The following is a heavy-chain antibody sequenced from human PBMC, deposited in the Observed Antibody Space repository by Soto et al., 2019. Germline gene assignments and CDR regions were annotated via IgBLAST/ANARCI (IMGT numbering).Heavy chain of an antibody. Sequence: EVQLVESGGGLIQPGGSLRLSCAASGFSVSYNFMTWVRQAPGKGLEWVSVISSGSDSSTYYADSVKGRFTISRDSSKNTLFLQMTSLRAEDTALNYRASGPQRNPVYFYWGQGTLVTVSS. CDR1: GFSVSYNF. D-gene: IGHD1-1*01. J-gene: IGHJ4*02. CDR2: ISSGSDSST. CDR3: ASGPQRNPVYFY. V-gene: IGHV3-53*01.